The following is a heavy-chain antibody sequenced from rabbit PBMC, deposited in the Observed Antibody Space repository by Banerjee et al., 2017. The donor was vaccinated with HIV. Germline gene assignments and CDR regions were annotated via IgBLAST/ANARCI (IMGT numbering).Heavy chain of an antibody. CDR3: ARGASSSGYYSL. J-gene: IGHJ4*01. V-gene: IGHV1S47*01. Sequence: ELVESGGGLVQPGESLKLSCKASGIDFSSYGISWVRQAPGKGPEWIAYIYPAFGIKNYANSVKDRFTISSDNAQNTVFLQMTSLTASDTATYFCARGASSSGYYSLWGPGTLVTV. CDR1: GIDFSSYG. CDR2: IYPAFGIK. D-gene: IGHD1-1*01.